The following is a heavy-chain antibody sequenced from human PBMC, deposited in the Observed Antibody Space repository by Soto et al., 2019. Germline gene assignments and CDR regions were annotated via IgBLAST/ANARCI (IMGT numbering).Heavy chain of an antibody. D-gene: IGHD5-18*01. V-gene: IGHV1-69*01. CDR1: GGTFSSYA. Sequence: QVQLVQSGAEVKKPGSSVKVSCKASGGTFSSYAISWVRQAPGQGLEWMGGIIPIFGTANYAQNFQGRVTITADESARTAYMELGSLRSEDTAVYYCARGASAMEPYYFDYWGQGTLVTVSS. CDR3: ARGASAMEPYYFDY. J-gene: IGHJ4*02. CDR2: IIPIFGTA.